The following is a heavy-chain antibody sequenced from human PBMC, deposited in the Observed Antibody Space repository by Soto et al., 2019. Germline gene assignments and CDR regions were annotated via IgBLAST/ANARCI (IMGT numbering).Heavy chain of an antibody. CDR1: GFTFSSYG. CDR2: ISYDGSNK. D-gene: IGHD2-2*01. CDR3: AKDLVVVVPAAVFDY. V-gene: IGHV3-30*18. Sequence: QVQLVESGGGVVQPGRSLRLSCAASGFTFSSYGMHWVRQAPGKGLEWVAVISYDGSNKYYADSVKGRFTISRDKSKNPLYLQRNSLRAEDTAVYYCAKDLVVVVPAAVFDYWGQGTLVTVSS. J-gene: IGHJ4*02.